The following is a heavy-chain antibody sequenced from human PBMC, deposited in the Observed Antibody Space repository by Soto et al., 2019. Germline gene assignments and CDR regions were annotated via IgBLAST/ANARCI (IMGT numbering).Heavy chain of an antibody. CDR3: ARDFTYYYDSSGYYYFDY. D-gene: IGHD3-22*01. CDR2: INPSGGST. CDR1: GYTFTSYY. Sequence: SVKVSCKASGYTFTSYYVHWVRQAPGQGLEWMGIINPSGGSTSYAQKFQGRVTMTRDTSTSTVYMELSSLRSEDTAVYYCARDFTYYYDSSGYYYFDYWGQGTLVTVSS. V-gene: IGHV1-46*01. J-gene: IGHJ4*02.